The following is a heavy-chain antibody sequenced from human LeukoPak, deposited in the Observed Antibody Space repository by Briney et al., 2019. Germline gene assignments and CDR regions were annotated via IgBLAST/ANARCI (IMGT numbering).Heavy chain of an antibody. CDR2: ISAYNGNT. CDR3: ARDYLVGASRIDY. D-gene: IGHD1-26*01. CDR1: VYTFTNYG. J-gene: IGHJ4*02. Sequence: ASVTVSSTSSVYTFTNYGISWVRQAPGQGVGWRGCISAYNGNTNYAQKLQGRSPMTTDTSTSTAYMELRSLRSDDTAVYYCARDYLVGASRIDYWGQGTLVTVSS. V-gene: IGHV1-18*01.